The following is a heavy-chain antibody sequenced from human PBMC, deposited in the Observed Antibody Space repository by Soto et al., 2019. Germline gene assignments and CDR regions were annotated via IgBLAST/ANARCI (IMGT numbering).Heavy chain of an antibody. Sequence: EVQLVQSGVEVKKPGESVRISCKGFGYRFSTYWIVWVRQMPGKGLEWMGVIQPGDSDPEYNPAFRGQVTISADKSISTAYLQWNSLKASDTAMYYCARPAFRGDRSGYNFFDHWGQGTLITVSS. V-gene: IGHV5-51*01. J-gene: IGHJ4*02. CDR3: ARPAFRGDRSGYNFFDH. CDR2: IQPGDSDP. D-gene: IGHD3-22*01. CDR1: GYRFSTYW.